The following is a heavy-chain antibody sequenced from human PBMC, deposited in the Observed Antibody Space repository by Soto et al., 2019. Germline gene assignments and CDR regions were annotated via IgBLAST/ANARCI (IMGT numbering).Heavy chain of an antibody. V-gene: IGHV4-39*01. CDR3: AKLAGYCSGNSCHGDYAMDV. CDR2: IYYSENT. J-gene: IGHJ6*02. CDR1: GGSINSRSYS. D-gene: IGHD2-2*01. Sequence: SETLSLTCSVSGGSINSRSYSWGWIRQPPGKGLEWIGTIYYSENTYYNPSLKSRVTISVDTSKNQFSLKLSSVTAADTAVYYCAKLAGYCSGNSCHGDYAMDVWGQGTTVTVS.